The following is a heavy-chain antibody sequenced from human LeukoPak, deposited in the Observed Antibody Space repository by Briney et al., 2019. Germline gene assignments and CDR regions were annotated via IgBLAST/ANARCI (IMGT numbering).Heavy chain of an antibody. CDR1: GFTFSSYA. CDR2: LSGTGGTT. V-gene: IGHV3-23*01. D-gene: IGHD2/OR15-2a*01. CDR3: AKRLLNSYFDY. Sequence: GGSLRLSCAASGFTFSSYAMTWVRQAPGKGLEWVSALSGTGGTTYYADSVKGRFTISRDNSKNTLYLQMNSLRAEDTAIYYCAKRLLNSYFDYWGQGTLVTVSS. J-gene: IGHJ4*02.